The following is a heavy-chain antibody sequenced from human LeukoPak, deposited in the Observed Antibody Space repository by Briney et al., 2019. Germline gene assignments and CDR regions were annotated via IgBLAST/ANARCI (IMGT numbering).Heavy chain of an antibody. J-gene: IGHJ4*02. CDR1: GFTFSSYS. CDR2: ISWNSGSI. CDR3: AKDGGDYVFLDY. Sequence: PGGSLRLSCAASGFTFSSYSMNWVRQAPGKGLECVSGISWNSGSIGYADSVKGRFTISRDNAKNSLYLQMNSLRAEDTALYYCAKDGGDYVFLDYWGQGTLVTVSS. D-gene: IGHD4-17*01. V-gene: IGHV3-9*01.